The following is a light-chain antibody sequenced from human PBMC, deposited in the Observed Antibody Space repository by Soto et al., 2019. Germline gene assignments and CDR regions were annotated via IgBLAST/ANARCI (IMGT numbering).Light chain of an antibody. V-gene: IGKV1-39*01. Sequence: DIQMTQSPSSLSASVGDRITITCRASQNVGRDLTWYQQRSGEAPKRLIYSASKLHSGVSSRFSGSGSGTDFTLTISSRQPEDFATYLCQQSYNTSLTLGGGPVVEI. CDR1: QNVGRD. CDR3: QQSYNTSLT. J-gene: IGKJ4*01. CDR2: SAS.